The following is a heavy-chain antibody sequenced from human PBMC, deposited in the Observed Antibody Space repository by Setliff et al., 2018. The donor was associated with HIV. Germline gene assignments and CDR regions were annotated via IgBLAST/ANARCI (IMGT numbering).Heavy chain of an antibody. CDR2: IWYDGTNK. CDR3: ASDQQWLAQGWGGPHY. D-gene: IGHD6-19*01. J-gene: IGHJ4*02. V-gene: IGHV3-33*01. CDR1: GFSFSSYG. Sequence: SGGSLRLSCAASGFSFSSYGMHWVRQAPGKGLEWLALIWYDGTNKQYADSVKGRFAISRDNSKNTLYLQMNSLRAEDTAVYYCASDQQWLAQGWGGPHYWGQGTLVTVSS.